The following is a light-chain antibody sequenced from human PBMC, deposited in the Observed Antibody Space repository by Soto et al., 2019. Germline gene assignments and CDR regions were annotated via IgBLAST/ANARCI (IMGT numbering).Light chain of an antibody. CDR1: HSVSSK. CDR2: GAS. V-gene: IGKV3-15*01. Sequence: EIVMTQSPATLSVSVGERATLSCRASHSVSSKLAWYQQKPGQAPRLLIYGASTRATDIPARFSGSGSGTDFTLTISSLQSEDFAVYYCQQYNDWPPQLTFGGGTKVEIK. J-gene: IGKJ4*01. CDR3: QQYNDWPPQLT.